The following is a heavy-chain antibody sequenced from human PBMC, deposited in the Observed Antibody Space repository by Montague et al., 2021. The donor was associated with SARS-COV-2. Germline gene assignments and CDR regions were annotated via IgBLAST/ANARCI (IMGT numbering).Heavy chain of an antibody. J-gene: IGHJ5*02. D-gene: IGHD1-20*01. CDR3: ARTEYNWNDWFDP. CDR1: GGSIRSYY. Sequence: SETLSLTCTVSGGSIRSYYWSWIRQPPGKGLEWIGYIFHSGITDYNPSLKSRVTISVDMSKNQFSLQLNSVTAADSAVYYCARTEYNWNDWFDPWGQGTLVTVSS. CDR2: IFHSGIT. V-gene: IGHV4-59*01.